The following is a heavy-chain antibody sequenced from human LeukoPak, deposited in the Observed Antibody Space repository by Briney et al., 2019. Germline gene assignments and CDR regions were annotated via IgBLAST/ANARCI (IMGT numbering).Heavy chain of an antibody. Sequence: GRSLRLSCAASGFTFDDYAMHWVRQAPGKGLEWVSGISWNSGGIGYADSVKGRFTISRDNAKTSLYLQMNSLRAEDTALYYCARTTVRDAFDIWGQGTMVTVSS. D-gene: IGHD4-11*01. CDR2: ISWNSGGI. V-gene: IGHV3-9*01. CDR3: ARTTVRDAFDI. J-gene: IGHJ3*02. CDR1: GFTFDDYA.